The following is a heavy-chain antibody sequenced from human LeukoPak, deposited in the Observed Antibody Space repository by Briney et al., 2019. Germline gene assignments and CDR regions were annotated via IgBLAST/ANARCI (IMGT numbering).Heavy chain of an antibody. CDR1: GFTFSSYG. CDR3: AKAGSIRFDY. CDR2: SSGNGGGT. D-gene: IGHD1-26*01. J-gene: IGHJ4*02. Sequence: PGGSLRLSCAASGFTFSSYGMSWVRQAPGKGLEWVSGSSGNGGGTYYADSVKGRFTISRDNAKNTLYLQMNSLRAEDTAVYYCAKAGSIRFDYWGQGTLVTVSS. V-gene: IGHV3-23*01.